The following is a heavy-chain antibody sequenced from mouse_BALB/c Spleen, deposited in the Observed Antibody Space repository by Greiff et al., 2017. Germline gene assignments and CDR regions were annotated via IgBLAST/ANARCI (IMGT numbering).Heavy chain of an antibody. Sequence: EVKLMESGGGLVQPGGSLKLSCAASGFTFSSYTMSWVRQTPEKRLEWVAYISNGGGSTYYPDTVKGRFTISRDNAKNTLYLQMSSLKSEDTAMYYCARWLLRRDYAMDYWGQGTSVTVSS. D-gene: IGHD2-3*01. CDR3: ARWLLRRDYAMDY. CDR1: GFTFSSYT. J-gene: IGHJ4*01. CDR2: ISNGGGST. V-gene: IGHV5-12-2*01.